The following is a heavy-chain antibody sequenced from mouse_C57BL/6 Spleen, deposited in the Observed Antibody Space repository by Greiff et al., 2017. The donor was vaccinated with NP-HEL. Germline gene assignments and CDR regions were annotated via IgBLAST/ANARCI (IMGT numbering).Heavy chain of an antibody. Sequence: EVQLQESGAELVRPGASVKLSCTASGFNIKDDYMHWVKQRPEQGLEWIGWIDPENGDTEYASKFQGKATITADPSSNTAYLQLSSLTSADAAVYYCTLYSSYAGYFDVWGTGTTVTVSS. CDR1: GFNIKDDY. J-gene: IGHJ1*03. D-gene: IGHD1-1*01. CDR2: IDPENGDT. V-gene: IGHV14-4*01. CDR3: TLYSSYAGYFDV.